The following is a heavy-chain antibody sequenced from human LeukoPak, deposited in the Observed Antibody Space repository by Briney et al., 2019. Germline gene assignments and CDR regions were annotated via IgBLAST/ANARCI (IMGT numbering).Heavy chain of an antibody. CDR2: INPNSGGT. J-gene: IGHJ4*02. Sequence: ASVKVSCKASGYTFTGYYMHWVRQAPGQGLERMGWINPNSGGTNYAQKFQGRVTMTRDTSISTAYMELSRLRSDDTAVYYCARLVEATRYSSSLGLFDYWGQGTLVTVSS. D-gene: IGHD6-6*01. V-gene: IGHV1-2*02. CDR3: ARLVEATRYSSSLGLFDY. CDR1: GYTFTGYY.